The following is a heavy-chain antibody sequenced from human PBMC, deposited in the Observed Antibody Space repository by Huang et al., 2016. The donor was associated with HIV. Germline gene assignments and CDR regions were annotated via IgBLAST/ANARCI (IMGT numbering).Heavy chain of an antibody. Sequence: QVQLVQSGTEAKKPGASVKVSCKASGYTFSSYGISWVRQAPGQRLEWMGGISAYNANTKYAQSLQDRITMTTETSTNIAYMELRNLKSDDAAVYYCARDVPFHYYDSRGWDLWGQGTLVTVSS. D-gene: IGHD3-22*01. V-gene: IGHV1-18*04. CDR1: GYTFSSYG. CDR3: ARDVPFHYYDSRGWDL. CDR2: ISAYNANT. J-gene: IGHJ5*02.